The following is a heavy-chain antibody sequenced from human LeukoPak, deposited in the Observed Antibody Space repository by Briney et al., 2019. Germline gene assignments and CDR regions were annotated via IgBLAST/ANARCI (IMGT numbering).Heavy chain of an antibody. CDR3: ARAPTPMTTVTTLGY. V-gene: IGHV3-30-3*01. CDR1: EFTLRDAW. J-gene: IGHJ4*02. CDR2: ISFDGTNK. Sequence: PGGSLRLSCSASEFTLRDAWMNWVRQAPGKGLEWVAVISFDGTNKYYADSVKGQFTISRDNSKNTLYLQMNSLRPEDTAVYYCARAPTPMTTVTTLGYWGQGTLVTVSS. D-gene: IGHD4-17*01.